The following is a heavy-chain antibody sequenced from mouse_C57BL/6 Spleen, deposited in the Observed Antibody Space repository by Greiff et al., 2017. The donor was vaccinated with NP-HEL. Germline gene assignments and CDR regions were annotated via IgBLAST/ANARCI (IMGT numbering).Heavy chain of an antibody. D-gene: IGHD4-1*01. CDR2: IDPEDGDT. V-gene: IGHV14-1*01. J-gene: IGHJ3*01. CDR1: GFNIKDYY. Sequence: VQLQQSGAELVRPGASVKLSCTASGFNIKDYYMHWVKQRPEQGLEWIGRIDPEDGDTEYAPKFPGKATMTADTSSNTAYLQLSSLTSEDTAVYYCTQTGTSAWFADWGQGTLVTVSA. CDR3: TQTGTSAWFAD.